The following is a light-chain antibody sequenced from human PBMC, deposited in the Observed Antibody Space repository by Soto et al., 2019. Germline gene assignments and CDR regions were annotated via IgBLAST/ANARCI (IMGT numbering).Light chain of an antibody. CDR2: GAS. Sequence: EIVMTQSPATLSVSPGERATLSCRASQSVNSNLAWYQHKPGQAPRLFIYGASTRATGIPARFSGSGSGTEFTLTISSLQSEDFAVYYCQQRSNWPITFGQGTRLEVK. CDR1: QSVNSN. CDR3: QQRSNWPIT. J-gene: IGKJ5*01. V-gene: IGKV3-15*01.